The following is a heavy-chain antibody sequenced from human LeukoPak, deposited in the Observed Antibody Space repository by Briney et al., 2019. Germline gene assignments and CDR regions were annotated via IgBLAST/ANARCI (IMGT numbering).Heavy chain of an antibody. CDR2: INPNSGGT. V-gene: IGHV1-2*02. CDR1: GYTFTGCY. CDR3: ARVSLGELLAFSYFDY. D-gene: IGHD1-26*01. Sequence: GASVTVSCKASGYTFTGCYMHWVRQAPGQGLEWMGWINPNSGGTNYAQKFQGRITMTRDTSISTAYMELSRLRSDDTAVYYCARVSLGELLAFSYFDYWGQGTLVTVSS. J-gene: IGHJ4*02.